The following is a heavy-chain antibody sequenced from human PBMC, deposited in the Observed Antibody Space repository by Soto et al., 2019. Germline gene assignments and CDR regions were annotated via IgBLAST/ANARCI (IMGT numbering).Heavy chain of an antibody. Sequence: LRLSCAASGFTFSGYTMNWVRQAPGKGLEWVAVIGNSGDGTHYADSVKGRFTISRDNSKNTLYLQMESLGAEDTAVYYCVKDVWDYWGQGVLVTVSS. CDR2: IGNSGDGT. CDR1: GFTFSGYT. V-gene: IGHV3-23*01. CDR3: VKDVWDY. D-gene: IGHD2-21*01. J-gene: IGHJ4*02.